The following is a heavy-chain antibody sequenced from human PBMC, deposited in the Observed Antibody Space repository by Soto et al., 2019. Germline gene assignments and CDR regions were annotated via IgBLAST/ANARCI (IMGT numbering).Heavy chain of an antibody. CDR2: ISSSSSTI. Sequence: EVQLVESGGGLVQPGGSLRLSCAASGFTFSSSSMNWVRQAPGKGLEWVSYISSSSSTIYYADSVKGRFTISRDNAKNSLYLQMNSLRDEDTAVYYCARDSNYYDSSGYYEGSYYFDYWGQGTPVTVSS. D-gene: IGHD3-22*01. CDR3: ARDSNYYDSSGYYEGSYYFDY. V-gene: IGHV3-48*02. J-gene: IGHJ4*02. CDR1: GFTFSSSS.